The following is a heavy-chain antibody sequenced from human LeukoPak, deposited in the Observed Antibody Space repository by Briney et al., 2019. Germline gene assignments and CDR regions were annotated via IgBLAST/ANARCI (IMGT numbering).Heavy chain of an antibody. V-gene: IGHV4-61*02. CDR3: ARSNVLLWFGELLPRAFDI. CDR2: IYTSGST. D-gene: IGHD3-10*01. J-gene: IGHJ3*02. Sequence: PSETLSLTCTVSGGSISSSSYYWSWIRQPAGKGLEWIGRIYTSGSTNYNPSLKSRVTISVDTSKNQFSLKLSSVTAADTAVYYCARSNVLLWFGELLPRAFDIWGQGTMVTVSS. CDR1: GGSISSSSYY.